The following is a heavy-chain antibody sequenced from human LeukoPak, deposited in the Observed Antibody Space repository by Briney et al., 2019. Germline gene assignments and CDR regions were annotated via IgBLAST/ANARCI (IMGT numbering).Heavy chain of an antibody. CDR1: GLTFSNYA. D-gene: IGHD3-10*01. J-gene: IGHJ4*02. Sequence: GGSLRLSCAASGLTFSNYAMSWVRQAPGKGLEWASGISGSGGNTHYADSVKGRFTISRDNSKNTLCLQMNSLRAEDTAVYYCARETWFGETGKFLDYWGQGTLVTVSS. CDR2: ISGSGGNT. V-gene: IGHV3-23*01. CDR3: ARETWFGETGKFLDY.